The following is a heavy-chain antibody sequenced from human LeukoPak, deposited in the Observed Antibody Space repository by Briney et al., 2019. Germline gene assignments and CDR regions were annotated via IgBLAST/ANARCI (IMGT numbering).Heavy chain of an antibody. D-gene: IGHD6-13*01. Sequence: PGGSLRLSCAASGFTFSSYAMSWVRQPPGKGLEWIGEINHSGSTNYNPSLKSRVTISVDTSKNQFSLKLSSVTAADTAVYYCARGPYSSSWYVGWFDPWGQGTLVTVSS. CDR1: GFTFSSYA. J-gene: IGHJ5*02. V-gene: IGHV4-34*01. CDR2: INHSGST. CDR3: ARGPYSSSWYVGWFDP.